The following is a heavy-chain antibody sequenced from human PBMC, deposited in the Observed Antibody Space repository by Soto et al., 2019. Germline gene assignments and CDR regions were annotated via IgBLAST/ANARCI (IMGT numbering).Heavy chain of an antibody. V-gene: IGHV1-3*01. CDR2: INAGNGNT. CDR1: GYTFTSYT. J-gene: IGHJ4*02. Sequence: ASVKVSCKASGYTFTSYTMHWVRQAPGQRLEWMGWINAGNGNTEYSQKFQGRVTITRDTSASTAYMELSSLRSEDTAVYYCARSGYCTSTSCYGGFDYWGQGTLVTVSS. CDR3: ARSGYCTSTSCYGGFDY. D-gene: IGHD2-2*01.